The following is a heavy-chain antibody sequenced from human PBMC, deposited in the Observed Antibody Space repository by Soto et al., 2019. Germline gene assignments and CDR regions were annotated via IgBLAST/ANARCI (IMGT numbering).Heavy chain of an antibody. CDR3: VKDRMPLCGTLYDF. Sequence: GGSLRLSCAASGFTFSNFAMSWVRQAPGEGLEWVSGISSVGGATNYADSVKGRFTISRDNSKNTVYLQMNSLRGEDTAVYYCVKDRMPLCGTLYDFWGQGILVTVSS. D-gene: IGHD3-16*01. V-gene: IGHV3-23*01. J-gene: IGHJ4*02. CDR2: ISSVGGAT. CDR1: GFTFSNFA.